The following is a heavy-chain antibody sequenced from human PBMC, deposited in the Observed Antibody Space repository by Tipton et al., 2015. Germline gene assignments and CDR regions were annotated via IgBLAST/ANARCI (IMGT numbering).Heavy chain of an antibody. CDR1: GGSISSTYYY. V-gene: IGHV4-39*01. CDR3: ARHLYYYYYGMDV. CDR2: IYYSGNT. J-gene: IGHJ6*02. Sequence: TLSLTCTVSGGSISSTYYYWGWIRQPPGKGLEWIGSIYYSGNTYYNPSLKSRVTISVDTSKNQFSLKLSSVTAADTSVYYCARHLYYYYYGMDVWGQGTTVTVSS.